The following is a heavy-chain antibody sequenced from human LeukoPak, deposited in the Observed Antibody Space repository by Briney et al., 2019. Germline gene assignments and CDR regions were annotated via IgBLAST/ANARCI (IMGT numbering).Heavy chain of an antibody. CDR1: GYSISSGYF. J-gene: IGHJ4*02. D-gene: IGHD6-13*01. CDR2: MSHGGNT. Sequence: PSETLSLTCTVSGYSISSGYFWGWIRQPPGKGLEWIGSMSHGGNTYYNPSLRSRVTISVDTSKNQFSLKLSSVTAADTAVYYCARGGHPIIAAAGISYWGQGTLVTVSS. CDR3: ARGGHPIIAAAGISY. V-gene: IGHV4-38-2*02.